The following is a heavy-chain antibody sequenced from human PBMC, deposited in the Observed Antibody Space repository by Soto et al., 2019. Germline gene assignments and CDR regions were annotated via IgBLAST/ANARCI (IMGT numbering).Heavy chain of an antibody. J-gene: IGHJ4*02. D-gene: IGHD5-12*01. CDR2: ISSTGITT. CDR3: ASPNHPRGSRFDY. CDR1: GFTFSDYY. Sequence: GGSLRLSCAVSGFTFSDYYMSWIRQAPGRGLEWISYISSTGITTYYADSVKGRFTISRDNAKNSLYLQMNSLRAEDTAVYYCASPNHPRGSRFDYWGQGALVTVSS. V-gene: IGHV3-11*01.